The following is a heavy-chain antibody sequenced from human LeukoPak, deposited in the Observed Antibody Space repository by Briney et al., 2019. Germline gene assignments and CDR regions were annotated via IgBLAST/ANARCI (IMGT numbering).Heavy chain of an antibody. D-gene: IGHD3-3*01. Sequence: SETLSLTCTVSGGSISSYYWSWIRQPPGKGLEWIGYICYSGSTNYNPSLKSRVTISVDTSKNQFSLKLSSVTAADTAVYYCARLWYYDFWSGYYFDYWGQGTLVTVSS. J-gene: IGHJ4*02. CDR1: GGSISSYY. V-gene: IGHV4-59*01. CDR2: ICYSGST. CDR3: ARLWYYDFWSGYYFDY.